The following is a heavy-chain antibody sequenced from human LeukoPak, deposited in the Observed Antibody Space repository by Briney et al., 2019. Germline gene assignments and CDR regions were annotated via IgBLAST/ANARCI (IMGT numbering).Heavy chain of an antibody. CDR1: GGSFSGYY. CDR3: ARGSGQYQLLNYFDY. CDR2: INHSGST. J-gene: IGHJ4*02. Sequence: SETLSLTCAVYGGSFSGYYWSWIRQPPGKGLEWIGEINHSGSTNYNPSLKSRVTISVDTSKNQFSLKLSSVTAADTAVYYCARGSGQYQLLNYFDYWGQGTLVTVSS. D-gene: IGHD2-2*01. V-gene: IGHV4-34*01.